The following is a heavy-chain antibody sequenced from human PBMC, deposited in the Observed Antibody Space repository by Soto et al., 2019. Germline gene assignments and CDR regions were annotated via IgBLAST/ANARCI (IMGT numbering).Heavy chain of an antibody. CDR3: AKYRRTDAEGYTFDY. CDR2: IYYSGST. J-gene: IGHJ4*02. Sequence: SETLSLTCTVAGVFLTGSYWSWIRQPPGKGLEWIGYIYYSGSTNFNPSLKSRVSMSVDTARNQFSLQLSSVTAADTAVYFCAKYRRTDAEGYTFDYWGQGALVTVSS. CDR1: GVFLTGSY. D-gene: IGHD2-15*01. V-gene: IGHV4-59*01.